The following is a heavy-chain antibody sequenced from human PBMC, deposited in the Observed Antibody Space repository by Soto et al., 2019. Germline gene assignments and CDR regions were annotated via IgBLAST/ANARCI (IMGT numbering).Heavy chain of an antibody. Sequence: GASVKVSCKASGYTFTGYYIHWVRQAPGQGLEWMGGINPNSGASNYAQKFQGRVTMTRDQSISTAYMELSRLRSEYTGVYYCARYCSSTSCQFDPWGQGTLVTVSS. D-gene: IGHD2-2*01. CDR2: INPNSGAS. CDR1: GYTFTGYY. J-gene: IGHJ5*02. V-gene: IGHV1-2*02. CDR3: ARYCSSTSCQFDP.